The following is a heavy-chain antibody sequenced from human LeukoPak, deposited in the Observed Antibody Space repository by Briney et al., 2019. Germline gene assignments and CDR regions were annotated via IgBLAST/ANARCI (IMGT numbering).Heavy chain of an antibody. V-gene: IGHV5-51*01. D-gene: IGHD2-2*01. CDR3: VAGDVVVPAPPLHY. CDR2: IYPGDSDT. J-gene: IGHJ4*02. Sequence: GESLKISCKGSGYSFTSYWIGWVRQVSGKGLEWVGIIYPGDSDTRYSPYFQGQVTISADKSITTAYLQWSSLKASDTAMYYCVAGDVVVPAPPLHYWGQGTLVPVSS. CDR1: GYSFTSYW.